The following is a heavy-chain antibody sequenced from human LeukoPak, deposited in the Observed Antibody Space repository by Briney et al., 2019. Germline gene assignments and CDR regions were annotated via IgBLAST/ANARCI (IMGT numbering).Heavy chain of an antibody. V-gene: IGHV6-1*01. Sequence: SQTLSLTCAISGDSVSSNSAAWNWIRQSPSRGLEWLGRTYYRSKWHNDYAVSVKSRITINRDTSKNQFSLLLNSVTPEDTGVYYCARDGGYSYANWFDPWGQGTLVTVPS. D-gene: IGHD5-18*01. CDR1: GDSVSSNSAA. CDR3: ARDGGYSYANWFDP. J-gene: IGHJ5*02. CDR2: TYYRSKWHN.